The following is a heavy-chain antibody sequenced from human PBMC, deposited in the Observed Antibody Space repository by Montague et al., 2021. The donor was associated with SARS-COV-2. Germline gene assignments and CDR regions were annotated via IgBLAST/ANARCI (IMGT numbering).Heavy chain of an antibody. J-gene: IGHJ6*02. Sequence: TLSLTCTVSGASVRTYYWSWIRQSAGKKLEWMGRLYTSGSTYYNPSFKSRVTMSLDTSKNLFSLNLSSMTAADTAVYYCASDGADYSFAYYHEMDVWGQGIAVTVSS. CDR3: ASDGADYSFAYYHEMDV. D-gene: IGHD5-12*01. CDR2: LYTSGST. V-gene: IGHV4-4*07. CDR1: GASVRTYY.